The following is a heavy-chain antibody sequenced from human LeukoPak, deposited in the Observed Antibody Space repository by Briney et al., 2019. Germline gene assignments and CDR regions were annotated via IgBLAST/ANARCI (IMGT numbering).Heavy chain of an antibody. CDR1: GFTFSNYA. J-gene: IGHJ4*02. CDR2: ILYDGTNK. CDR3: ARGSFSRLEGGTY. D-gene: IGHD1-1*01. Sequence: AGGSLRLSCAVSGFTFSNYAMHWVRQAPGKGLEWVAVILYDGTNKYYADSVKGRFTISRDDSKDTLYLQMNSLRAEDTAVYYCARGSFSRLEGGTYWGQGVLVTVSS. V-gene: IGHV3-30-3*01.